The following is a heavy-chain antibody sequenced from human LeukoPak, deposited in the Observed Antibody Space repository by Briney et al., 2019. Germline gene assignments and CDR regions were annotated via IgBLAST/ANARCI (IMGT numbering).Heavy chain of an antibody. CDR1: GFTVNSNY. CDR3: AREVKKGIAAAGSRDY. J-gene: IGHJ4*02. V-gene: IGHV3-53*01. CDR2: IYSSGTT. D-gene: IGHD6-13*01. Sequence: PGGSLRLSCAASGFTVNSNYMSWVRQAPGKGLEWVSTIYSSGTTYYADSVKGRFTISRDNSKNTLYLQMNSLRAEDTAVYYCAREVKKGIAAAGSRDYWGQGTLVTVSS.